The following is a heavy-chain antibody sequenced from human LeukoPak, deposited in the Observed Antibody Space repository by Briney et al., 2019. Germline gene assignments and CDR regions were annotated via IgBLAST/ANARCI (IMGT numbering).Heavy chain of an antibody. J-gene: IGHJ6*02. CDR1: GGTFSSYA. CDR3: ARDSLRPLRGYGMDV. CDR2: IIPIFGIA. D-gene: IGHD4-17*01. V-gene: IGHV1-69*04. Sequence: SVKVSCRASGGTFSSYAISWVRQAPGQGLEWMGRIIPIFGIANYAQKFQGRVTITADKSTSTAYMELSSLRSEDTAVCYCARDSLRPLRGYGMDVWGQGTTVTVSS.